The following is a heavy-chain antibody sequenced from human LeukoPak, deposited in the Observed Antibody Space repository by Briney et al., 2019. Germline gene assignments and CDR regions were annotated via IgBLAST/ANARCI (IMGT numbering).Heavy chain of an antibody. CDR3: AKVYDLLTGDYNRYFDY. J-gene: IGHJ4*02. Sequence: GRSLRLSCAASGFTVTNYAMSWVRQAPGKGLEWVSVISNSGDSTYYADSVKGRFTISRDNSKNTLYLQMNSLRAEDTAVYYCAKVYDLLTGDYNRYFDYWGQGTLVTVSS. CDR1: GFTVTNYA. V-gene: IGHV3-23*01. CDR2: ISNSGDST. D-gene: IGHD3-9*01.